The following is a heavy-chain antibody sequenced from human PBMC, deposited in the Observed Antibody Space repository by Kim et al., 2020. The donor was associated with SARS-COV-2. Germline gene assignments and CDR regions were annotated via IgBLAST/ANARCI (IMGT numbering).Heavy chain of an antibody. V-gene: IGHV1-69*04. D-gene: IGHD4-17*01. J-gene: IGHJ6*01. CDR1: GGTFSSYA. CDR2: IISILGIA. Sequence: SVKVSCKASGGTFSSYAIIWVRQAPGQGLEWMGRIISILGIANYAQKFQGRVTITADKSTSTSYMELSSLRSEDTAVYYCARDSGDDYGYYGSSYYYY. CDR3: ARDSGDDYGYYGSSYYYY.